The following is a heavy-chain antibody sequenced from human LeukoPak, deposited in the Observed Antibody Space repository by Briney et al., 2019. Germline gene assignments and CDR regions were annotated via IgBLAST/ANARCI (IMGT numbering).Heavy chain of an antibody. CDR3: ARQMYLGGMDV. V-gene: IGHV4-59*08. D-gene: IGHD2-8*01. Sequence: TSETLSLTCTVSGASISSYFWSWIRQPPGKGLEWIGYIYDSGSTNYNPSLKSRVTISADTSKNHFSLKMSSVTAADTAVYYCARQMYLGGMDVWGQGTTVTVSS. CDR2: IYDSGST. CDR1: GASISSYF. J-gene: IGHJ6*02.